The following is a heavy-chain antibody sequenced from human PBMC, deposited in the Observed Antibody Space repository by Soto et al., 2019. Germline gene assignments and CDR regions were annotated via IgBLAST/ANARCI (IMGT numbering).Heavy chain of an antibody. V-gene: IGHV1-18*01. D-gene: IGHD5-18*01. J-gene: IGHJ4*02. Sequence: QVQLVQSGAEVKKPGASVKVSCKASDKTFLSYGISWVRQGPGQGLEWMGWISPYNGNTNYAQKLQGRVTMTTDTSTSTAYMELRSLRSDDTAVYYCATQIDTVMVFRDWDQGTLVTVSS. CDR1: DKTFLSYG. CDR2: ISPYNGNT. CDR3: ATQIDTVMVFRD.